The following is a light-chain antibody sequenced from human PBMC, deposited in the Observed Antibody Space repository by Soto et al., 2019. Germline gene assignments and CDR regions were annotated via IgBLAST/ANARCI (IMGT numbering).Light chain of an antibody. CDR3: AAWDDDLNGLAV. J-gene: IGLJ7*01. CDR1: SSNIGSNT. Sequence: QSVLTQPPSASGTPGQRVTISCSGSSSNIGSNTVNWYQQLPGTAPKLLIYSNDQRPSGVPDRFSGSKSGTSASLAISGLQSEDEADYYCAAWDDDLNGLAVFGGGTQLTRPR. CDR2: SND. V-gene: IGLV1-44*01.